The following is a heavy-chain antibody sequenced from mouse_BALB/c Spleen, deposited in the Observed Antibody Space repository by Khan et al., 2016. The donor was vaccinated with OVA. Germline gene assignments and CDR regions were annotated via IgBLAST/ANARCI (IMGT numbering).Heavy chain of an antibody. CDR1: GYTFSTYW. CDR2: TNPSTGYT. V-gene: IGHV1-7*01. CDR3: ERDRIDY. Sequence: VQLQESGAELAKPGASVKMSCKASGYTFSTYWMHWVKQRLGQGLEWIGYTNPSTGYTYYNQKFKDKATLTADKSSSTAYMQLSSLTSEDSVVYYCERDRIDYWGQGTTLTVSS. J-gene: IGHJ2*01.